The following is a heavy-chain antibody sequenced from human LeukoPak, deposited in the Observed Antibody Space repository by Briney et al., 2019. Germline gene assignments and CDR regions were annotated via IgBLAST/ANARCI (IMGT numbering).Heavy chain of an antibody. CDR3: ASDHSSASYTYYYYYMDV. D-gene: IGHD1-26*01. CDR2: ISYTGTT. V-gene: IGHV4-39*07. CDR1: GFTFSSYW. Sequence: PGGSLRLSCAASGFTFSSYWMSWVRQPPGEGLEWIATISYTGTTYYNPSLKSRVTISVDTSKNQFSLKLSSVTAADTAVYYCASDHSSASYTYYYYYMDVWGKGTTVTVSS. J-gene: IGHJ6*03.